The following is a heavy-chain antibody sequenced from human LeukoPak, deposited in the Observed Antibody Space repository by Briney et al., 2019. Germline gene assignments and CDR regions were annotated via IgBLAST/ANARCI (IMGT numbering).Heavy chain of an antibody. Sequence: ASVKVSCKASGYTFTSYGISWVRQAPGQGLEWMGWISAYNGNTNYAQKLQGRVTTTTDTSTSTAYMELRSLRSDDTAVYYCARLSLFYYDNDYWGPGNPGHRLL. CDR1: GYTFTSYG. CDR3: ARLSLFYYDNDY. J-gene: IGHJ4*02. CDR2: ISAYNGNT. V-gene: IGHV1-18*01. D-gene: IGHD3-22*01.